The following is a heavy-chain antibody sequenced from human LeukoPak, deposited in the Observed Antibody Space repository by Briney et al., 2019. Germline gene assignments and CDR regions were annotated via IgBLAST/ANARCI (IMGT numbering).Heavy chain of an antibody. CDR3: ARSLSGSFNPTNFDY. J-gene: IGHJ4*02. CDR2: ISYDGSNK. D-gene: IGHD1-26*01. CDR1: GFTFSSYG. Sequence: PGRSLRLSCAASGFTFSSYGMHWVRQAPGKGLEWVAVISYDGSNKYYADSVKGRFTISRDNSKNTLYLQMNSLRAEDTAVYYCARSLSGSFNPTNFDYWGQGTLVTVSS. V-gene: IGHV3-30*03.